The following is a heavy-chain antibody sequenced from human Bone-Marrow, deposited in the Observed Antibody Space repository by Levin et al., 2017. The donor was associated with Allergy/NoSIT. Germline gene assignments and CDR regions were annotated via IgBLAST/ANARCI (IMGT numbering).Heavy chain of an antibody. V-gene: IGHV4-59*01. CDR1: GGSMHSYY. Sequence: LSPTLSLPCTVSGGSMHSYYWSWIRQPPGKGLEWIGYIYKNGNPYYNPSLNSRVSISLDTSKNQFSLTVGSVTAADPAVYYCARGTNYNALTGYDSCYHMDVWGTGTTVVVSS. CDR2: IYKNGNP. D-gene: IGHD3-9*01. J-gene: IGHJ6*03. CDR3: ARGTNYNALTGYDSCYHMDV.